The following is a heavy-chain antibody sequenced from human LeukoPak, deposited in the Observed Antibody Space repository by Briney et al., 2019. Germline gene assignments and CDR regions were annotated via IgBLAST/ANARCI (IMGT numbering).Heavy chain of an antibody. Sequence: AGGSLRLSCAASGFTFRSYWMIWVRQAPGKGLEWVANIKQDGSEKYYVDSVKGRFTISRDNAKDSLYLQMNSLRAEDTAVYYCARDDCSSISCYHNWFDPWGQGTLVTVSS. CDR1: GFTFRSYW. V-gene: IGHV3-7*01. D-gene: IGHD2-2*01. CDR2: IKQDGSEK. CDR3: ARDDCSSISCYHNWFDP. J-gene: IGHJ5*02.